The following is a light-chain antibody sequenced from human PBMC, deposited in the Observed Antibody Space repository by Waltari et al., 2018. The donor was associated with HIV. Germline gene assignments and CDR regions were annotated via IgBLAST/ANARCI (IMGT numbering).Light chain of an antibody. V-gene: IGKV3-15*01. Sequence: ETMMMQSPATLSVSPGERATLSCRASQSVSSNLAWYQQKPGQAPRLLIYGASTRATAIPARVSGSGSGTDFTLTISSLQSEDIAIYYCQQYNNWPQTFGQGTKVEIK. CDR2: GAS. CDR1: QSVSSN. CDR3: QQYNNWPQT. J-gene: IGKJ1*01.